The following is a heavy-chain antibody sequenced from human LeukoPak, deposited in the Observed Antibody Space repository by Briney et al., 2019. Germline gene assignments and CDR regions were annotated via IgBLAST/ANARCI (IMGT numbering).Heavy chain of an antibody. J-gene: IGHJ4*02. CDR2: ISAHYGNT. CDR3: ARDFFHGHCSGITCFLLDS. D-gene: IGHD2-15*01. V-gene: IGHV1-18*01. Sequence: GASVKVSCKASGYTFTSYGITWVRQAPGQGLEWMGWISAHYGNTNYAQKFQGRLTMTTDTSTNTAYMELRSLRPDDTAVYFCARDFFHGHCSGITCFLLDSWGQGSLVTVSS. CDR1: GYTFTSYG.